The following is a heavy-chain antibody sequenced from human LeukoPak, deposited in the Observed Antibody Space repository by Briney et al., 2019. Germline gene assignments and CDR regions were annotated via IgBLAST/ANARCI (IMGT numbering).Heavy chain of an antibody. CDR1: GFTFSDYD. J-gene: IGHJ4*02. D-gene: IGHD3-16*01. Sequence: GGSLRLSCSASGFTFSDYDMNWVRQAPGKGLEWVSSISGLFTHIYYGDSVKGRFSISRDNAKNSVYLQMNSLGVEDTAIYYCGRAFPPLRTSSAGDLWGQGILVTVSS. V-gene: IGHV3-69-1*02. CDR3: GRAFPPLRTSSAGDL. CDR2: ISGLFTHI.